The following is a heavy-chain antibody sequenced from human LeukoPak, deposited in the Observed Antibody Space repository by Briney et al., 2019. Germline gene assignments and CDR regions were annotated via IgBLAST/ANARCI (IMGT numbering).Heavy chain of an antibody. V-gene: IGHV4-30-2*01. D-gene: IGHD3-10*01. J-gene: IGHJ5*02. CDR1: GGSISSGGYS. CDR2: IYHSGST. CDR3: ARGSLYNWFDP. Sequence: KPSQTLSLTCAVSGGSISSGGYSWSWIRQPPGKGLEWIGYIYHSGSTYYNPSLKSRVTISVDRSKNQFPLKLSSVTAADTAVYYCARGSLYNWFDPWGQGTLVTVSS.